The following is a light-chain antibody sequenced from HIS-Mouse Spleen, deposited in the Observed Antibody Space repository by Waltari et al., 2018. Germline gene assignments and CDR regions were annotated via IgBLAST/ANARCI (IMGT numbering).Light chain of an antibody. J-gene: IGLJ2*01. V-gene: IGLV1-47*01. Sequence: QSVLTQPPSASGTPGQRVTISCSGSSSNIGSNYVYWYQQLPGTAPKLLIYRNNQRPSGVPGRFSGSKSGTSASLAISGLRSEDEADYYWAAWDDSLSGVFGGGTKLTVL. CDR3: AAWDDSLSGV. CDR2: RNN. CDR1: SSNIGSNY.